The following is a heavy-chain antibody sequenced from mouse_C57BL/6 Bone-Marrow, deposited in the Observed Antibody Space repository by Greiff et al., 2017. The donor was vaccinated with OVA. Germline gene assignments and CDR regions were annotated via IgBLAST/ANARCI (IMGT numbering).Heavy chain of an antibody. V-gene: IGHV2-9-1*01. CDR3: ARGYDYDEWFAY. Sequence: VQRVESGPGLVAPSQSLSITCTVSGFSLTSYAISWVRQPPGKGLEWLGVIWTGGGKNYNSALKSRLSLSKDNSKSQVFLKMNSLHTDDTARYYWARGYDYDEWFAYWGHGTLVTVSA. CDR1: GFSLTSYA. CDR2: IWTGGGK. J-gene: IGHJ3*01. D-gene: IGHD2-4*01.